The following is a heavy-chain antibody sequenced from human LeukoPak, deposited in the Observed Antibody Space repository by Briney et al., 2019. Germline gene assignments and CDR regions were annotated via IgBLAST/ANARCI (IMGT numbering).Heavy chain of an antibody. CDR3: AKDADDYIVVVVAATRLRASFDY. CDR1: GFTFSSYA. D-gene: IGHD2-15*01. V-gene: IGHV3-23*01. CDR2: ISDSGGST. Sequence: GGSLRLSCAASGFTFSSYAMSWVRQAPGKGLEWVSTISDSGGSTYYADSVKGRFTISRDNSKNTLYLQMNSLRAEDTAVYYCAKDADDYIVVVVAATRLRASFDYWGQGTLVTVSS. J-gene: IGHJ4*02.